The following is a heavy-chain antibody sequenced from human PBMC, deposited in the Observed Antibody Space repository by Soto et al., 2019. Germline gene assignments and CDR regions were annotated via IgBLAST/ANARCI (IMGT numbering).Heavy chain of an antibody. Sequence: GASVKVSCKASGYTFTSCDINWVRQATGQGLEWMGWMNPNSGNTGYAQKFQGRVTMTRNTSISTAYMELSSLRSEDTAVYYCARGGGSYWYYYYGMDVWGQGTTVTVSS. J-gene: IGHJ6*02. CDR3: ARGGGSYWYYYYGMDV. CDR2: MNPNSGNT. CDR1: GYTFTSCD. V-gene: IGHV1-8*01. D-gene: IGHD1-26*01.